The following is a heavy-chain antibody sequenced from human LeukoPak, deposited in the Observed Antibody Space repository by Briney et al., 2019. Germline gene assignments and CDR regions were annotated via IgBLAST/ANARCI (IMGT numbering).Heavy chain of an antibody. CDR3: TRGQWLPVFDF. Sequence: PSETLSLTCSVSGGLNTHYYRSWIRQPPGKGLEWIGYIYHSGSTNYNPSLKSRVTISVDTSKNQFSLKLTSVTAADTAVYYCTRGQWLPVFDFWGQGTLVTVSS. J-gene: IGHJ5*01. V-gene: IGHV4-59*01. D-gene: IGHD3-22*01. CDR1: GGLNTHYY. CDR2: IYHSGST.